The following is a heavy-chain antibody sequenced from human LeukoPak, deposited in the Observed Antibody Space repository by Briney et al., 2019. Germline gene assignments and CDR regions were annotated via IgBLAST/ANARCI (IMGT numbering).Heavy chain of an antibody. CDR3: ARDNNWTPDY. CDR2: IWYDGSNK. Sequence: GGSLRLSCAASGFILNSYGMHWVRQAPGKGLEWVAAIWYDGSNKYHADSVKGRFTISRDNSKNTLYLQMNSLRAEDTAVYYCARDNNWTPDYWGQGTLVTVSS. CDR1: GFILNSYG. V-gene: IGHV3-33*01. J-gene: IGHJ4*02. D-gene: IGHD3/OR15-3a*01.